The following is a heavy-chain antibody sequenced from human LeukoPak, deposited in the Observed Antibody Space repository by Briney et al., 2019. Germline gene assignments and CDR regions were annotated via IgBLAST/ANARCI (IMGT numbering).Heavy chain of an antibody. Sequence: SQTLSLTCTGSGGSISRGLYYWNWIRQPAGKGLEWIGRIYTSGSTDYNPSLKSRVTISLDTSKNQFSLRLSSVTAADTAVYSCARVSDHYDTSGPLDYWGQGTLVTVSS. CDR3: ARVSDHYDTSGPLDY. CDR2: IYTSGST. J-gene: IGHJ4*02. V-gene: IGHV4-61*02. D-gene: IGHD3-22*01. CDR1: GGSISRGLYY.